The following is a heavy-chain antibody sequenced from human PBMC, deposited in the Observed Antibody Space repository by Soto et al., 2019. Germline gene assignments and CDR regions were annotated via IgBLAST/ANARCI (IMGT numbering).Heavy chain of an antibody. CDR3: VSRERFGELLPFDI. D-gene: IGHD3-10*01. CDR1: GGSISSYY. Sequence: SETLSLTCTVSGGSISSYYWSWIRQPPGKGLEWIGYIYYSGSTNYNPSLKSRVTISVDTSKNQFSLKLSSVTAADTAVYYCVSRERFGELLPFDIWGQGTMVTVSS. J-gene: IGHJ3*02. V-gene: IGHV4-59*01. CDR2: IYYSGST.